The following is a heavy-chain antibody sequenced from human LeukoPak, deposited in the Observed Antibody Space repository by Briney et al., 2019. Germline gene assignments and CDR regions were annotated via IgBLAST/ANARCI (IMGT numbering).Heavy chain of an antibody. J-gene: IGHJ4*02. Sequence: GGSLRLSCAASGFTFSSYSMNWVRQAPGKGLGWVSSISSSSSYIYYADSVKGRFTISRDNAKNSLYLQMNSLRAEDTAVYYCARDMGGGSSDYWGQGTLVTVSS. CDR3: ARDMGGGSSDY. V-gene: IGHV3-21*01. CDR1: GFTFSSYS. D-gene: IGHD1-26*01. CDR2: ISSSSSYI.